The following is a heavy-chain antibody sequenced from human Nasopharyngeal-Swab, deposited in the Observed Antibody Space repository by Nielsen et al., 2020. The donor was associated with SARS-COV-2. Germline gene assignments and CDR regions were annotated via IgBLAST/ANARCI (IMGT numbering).Heavy chain of an antibody. CDR2: INPSGGST. CDR1: GYTFTSYY. V-gene: IGHV1-46*01. D-gene: IGHD6-6*01. J-gene: IGHJ6*02. Sequence: ASVKVSCKASGYTFTSYYMHWVRQAPGQGLEWMGIINPSGGSTSYAQKFQGRVTMTRDTSTSTFYMELSSLRSEDTAVYYCARDPTPAVDSSSSLDYYYGLDVWGQGTTVTVSS. CDR3: ARDPTPAVDSSSSLDYYYGLDV.